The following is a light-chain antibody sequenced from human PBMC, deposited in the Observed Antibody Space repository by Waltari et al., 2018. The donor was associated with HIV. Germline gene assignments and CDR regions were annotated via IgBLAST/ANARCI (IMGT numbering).Light chain of an antibody. CDR2: GDN. V-gene: IGLV1-40*01. J-gene: IGLJ3*02. CDR1: SSNIGAGHD. CDR3: QSYDSSLSAWV. Sequence: SVLPQPPSVSGAPGQRVSISCTGSSSNIGAGHDVHWYQELPGTAPKLLIYGDNNRPSGVPDRFSGSKSGTSASLAITGLQFEDEADYYCQSYDSSLSAWVFGGGTKLTVL.